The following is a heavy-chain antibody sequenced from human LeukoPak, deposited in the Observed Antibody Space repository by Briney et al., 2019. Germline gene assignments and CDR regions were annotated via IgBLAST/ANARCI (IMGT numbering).Heavy chain of an antibody. CDR2: IRSKAYGGTT. CDR3: TRESSHYYDSSGYDY. J-gene: IGHJ4*02. D-gene: IGHD3-22*01. CDR1: GFTFGDYA. Sequence: PGGSLRLSCTASGFTFGDYAMSWVRQAPGKGLEWVGFIRSKAYGGTTEYAASVKGRFTTSRDDSKSIAYLQMNSLKTEDTAVYYCTRESSHYYDSSGYDYWGQGTLVTVSS. V-gene: IGHV3-49*04.